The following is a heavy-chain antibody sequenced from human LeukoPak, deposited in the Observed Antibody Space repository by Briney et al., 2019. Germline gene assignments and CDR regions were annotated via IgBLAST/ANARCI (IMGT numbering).Heavy chain of an antibody. Sequence: PGRSLRLSCVASGFTFSSYGMHRIRQAPGTGLDSLAVISYDGSNKYYAYSVKGRFTISRDNSKNTLYLQMNSLRAEDTAVYYCAKEKLIAYYYDSSGYFRGYYFDYWGQGTLVTVSS. D-gene: IGHD3-22*01. CDR1: GFTFSSYG. CDR2: ISYDGSNK. J-gene: IGHJ4*02. CDR3: AKEKLIAYYYDSSGYFRGYYFDY. V-gene: IGHV3-30*18.